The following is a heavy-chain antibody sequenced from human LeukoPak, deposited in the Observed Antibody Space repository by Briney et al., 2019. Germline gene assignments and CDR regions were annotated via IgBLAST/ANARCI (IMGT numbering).Heavy chain of an antibody. J-gene: IGHJ6*02. V-gene: IGHV3-66*02. CDR3: ARASPRNYYYYYGMDV. Sequence: GGSLRLSCAASGFTVSSNYMSWVRQAPGKGLGWASVIYSGGSTYYADSVKGRFTISRDNSKNTLYLQMNSLRAEDTAVYYCARASPRNYYYYYGMDVWGQGTTVTVSS. CDR1: GFTVSSNY. CDR2: IYSGGST.